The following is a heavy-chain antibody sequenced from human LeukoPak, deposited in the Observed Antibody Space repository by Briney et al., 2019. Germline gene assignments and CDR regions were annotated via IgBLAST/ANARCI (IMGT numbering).Heavy chain of an antibody. CDR3: AICGKFYSDSSVYCNYFDY. CDR2: IYYSGRT. CDR1: GSSLISSSDY. D-gene: IGHD3-22*01. Sequence: PSETLSLTCSVVGSSLISSSDYWGWIRQPPGKGLEWIGSIYYSGRTYYNLSLKSRVTMSVDTSKNQFSLKLSSVTAADTAVYYWAICGKFYSDSSVYCNYFDYWGQGTLVTVSS. V-gene: IGHV4-39*01. J-gene: IGHJ4*02.